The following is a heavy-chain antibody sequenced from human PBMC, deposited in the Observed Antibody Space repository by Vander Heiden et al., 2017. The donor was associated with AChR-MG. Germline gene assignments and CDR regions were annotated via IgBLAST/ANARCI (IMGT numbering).Heavy chain of an antibody. V-gene: IGHV3-23*01. CDR3: AKGSILGRFLEWLRFDY. Sequence: EVQLLESGGGLVQPGGSLRLSCAASGFPFSSYAMSWVRQAPGKGLEWVSAISGSGGSTYYADSVKGRFTISRDNSKNTLYLQMNSLRAEDTAVYYCAKGSILGRFLEWLRFDYWGQGTLVTVSS. CDR2: ISGSGGST. J-gene: IGHJ4*02. CDR1: GFPFSSYA. D-gene: IGHD3-3*01.